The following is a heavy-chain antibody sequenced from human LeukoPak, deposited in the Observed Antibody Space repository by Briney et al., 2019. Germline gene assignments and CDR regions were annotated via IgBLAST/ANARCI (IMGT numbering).Heavy chain of an antibody. D-gene: IGHD2-2*02. CDR1: GFTFSSYA. CDR3: PKGCASTSCYTSEY. Sequence: GGSLRLSCAASGFTFSSYAMSWVRQAPGRGLEWVSTISGSGDSTYYADSVKGRYTISRDNSKNTLYLQMNSLRPEDTAVYYCPKGCASTSCYTSEYWGQGTLVTVSS. CDR2: ISGSGDST. V-gene: IGHV3-23*01. J-gene: IGHJ4*02.